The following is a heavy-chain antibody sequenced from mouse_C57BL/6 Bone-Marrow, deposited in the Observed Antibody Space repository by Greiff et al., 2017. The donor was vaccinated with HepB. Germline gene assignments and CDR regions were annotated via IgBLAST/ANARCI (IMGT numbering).Heavy chain of an antibody. CDR2: IFPGSGST. CDR1: GYTFTDYY. D-gene: IGHD1-1*01. V-gene: IGHV1-75*01. J-gene: IGHJ4*01. Sequence: QVQLQQSGPELVKPGASVKISCKASGYTFTDYYINWVKQRPGQGLEWIGWIFPGSGSTYYNEKFKGKATLTVDKSSSTAYMLLSSLTSEDSAVYFCARPLDYGSRGYAMDYWGQGTSVTVSS. CDR3: ARPLDYGSRGYAMDY.